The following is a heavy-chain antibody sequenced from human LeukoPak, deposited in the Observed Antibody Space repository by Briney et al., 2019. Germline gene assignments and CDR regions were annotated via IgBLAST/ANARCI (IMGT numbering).Heavy chain of an antibody. Sequence: GGSLRLSCAASGFDFQNYVIHWVRQAPGKGLEWVAVISYDVGVKYHADSVKGRFTISRDSSSKTVYLQMNSLRTEDTAVYYCVREGYYHSGSLPTFYFDYWGQGTLVTVSS. CDR3: VREGYYHSGSLPTFYFDY. D-gene: IGHD3-10*01. CDR1: GFDFQNYV. CDR2: ISYDVGVK. J-gene: IGHJ4*02. V-gene: IGHV3-30-3*01.